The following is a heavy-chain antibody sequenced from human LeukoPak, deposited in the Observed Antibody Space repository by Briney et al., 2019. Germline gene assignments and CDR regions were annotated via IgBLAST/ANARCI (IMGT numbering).Heavy chain of an antibody. D-gene: IGHD2-8*01. V-gene: IGHV1-2*02. CDR1: GYTFTGYY. J-gene: IGHJ4*02. Sequence: ASVKVSCKASGYTFTGYYMHWVRQAPGHGLEYMGWINPNSGGTNSVQRFQGRVTMTWDTSISTAYVEVISLTSDDTAVYYCARTNIGLPFDYWGQGTLVTVSS. CDR2: INPNSGGT. CDR3: ARTNIGLPFDY.